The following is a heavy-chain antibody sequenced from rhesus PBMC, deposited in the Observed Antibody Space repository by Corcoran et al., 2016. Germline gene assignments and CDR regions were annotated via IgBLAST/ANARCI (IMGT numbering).Heavy chain of an antibody. D-gene: IGHD3-34*01. J-gene: IGHJ5-1*01. CDR1: GGSMSESSF. CDR3: ASPFERGRFEV. CDR2: VYVNSVTT. V-gene: IGHV4S9*01. Sequence: QVRLQESGPGLVKSSETLSLTCAVFGGSMSESSFWNWIRQPPGKGLEWIGNVYVNSVTTYNPPLKSRVTITKDTSNNQFFLKVTSVTAADTAVYYCASPFERGRFEVWGAGILVTVSS.